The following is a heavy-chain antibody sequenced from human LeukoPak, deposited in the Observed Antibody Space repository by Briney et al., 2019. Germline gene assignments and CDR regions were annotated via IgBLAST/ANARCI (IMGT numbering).Heavy chain of an antibody. CDR2: ISSSSTI. CDR1: GFTFSSYS. V-gene: IGHV3-48*04. Sequence: GGSLRLSCAASGFTFSSYSMNWVRQAPGKGLEWVSYISSSSTIYYADSVKGRFTISRDNAKNSLYLQMSNLRAEDTAVYFCARGGGLDVWGQGATVTVSS. J-gene: IGHJ6*02. CDR3: ARGGGLDV. D-gene: IGHD3-16*01.